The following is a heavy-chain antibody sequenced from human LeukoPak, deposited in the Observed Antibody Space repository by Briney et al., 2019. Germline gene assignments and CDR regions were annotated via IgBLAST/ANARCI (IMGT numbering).Heavy chain of an antibody. Sequence: GGSLRLSCAASGFTFSSYGMHWVRQAPGKGLEWVAFIRYDGSNKYYADSVKGRFTISRDNSKNTLYLQMNSLRAEDTAVYYCARDPYYYDSSGYIDYWGQGTLVTVSS. D-gene: IGHD3-22*01. CDR2: IRYDGSNK. V-gene: IGHV3-30*02. CDR1: GFTFSSYG. CDR3: ARDPYYYDSSGYIDY. J-gene: IGHJ4*02.